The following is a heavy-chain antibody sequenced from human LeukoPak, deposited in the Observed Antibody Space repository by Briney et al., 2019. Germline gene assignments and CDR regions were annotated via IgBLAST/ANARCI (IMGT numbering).Heavy chain of an antibody. J-gene: IGHJ4*02. CDR1: GFTFSTHA. Sequence: GGSLRLSCAASGFTFSTHAMSWVRQAPGKGLEWVSGIRGSGGSTYYADSVKGRFTISRDNAKNSLYLQMNSLRAEDTAVYYCAREDGDTKVDYWGQGTLVTVSS. CDR2: IRGSGGST. V-gene: IGHV3-23*01. CDR3: AREDGDTKVDY. D-gene: IGHD4-17*01.